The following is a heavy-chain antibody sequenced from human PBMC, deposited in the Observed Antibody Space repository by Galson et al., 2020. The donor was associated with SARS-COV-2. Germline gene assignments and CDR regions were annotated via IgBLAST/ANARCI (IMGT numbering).Heavy chain of an antibody. CDR2: TDWDDDK. CDR3: ARAYYDILTGYLDAFDI. J-gene: IGHJ3*02. Sequence: SGPTLVTPTQTLTLTCTFSGFSLSTSGMRVRWIRQPPGKALEWLARTDWDDDKFYSTSLKTRLTISKDTSKNQAVLTMTNMDPVDTATYYGARAYYDILTGYLDAFDIWGQGTMVTVSS. CDR1: GFSLSTSGMR. D-gene: IGHD3-9*01. V-gene: IGHV2-70*04.